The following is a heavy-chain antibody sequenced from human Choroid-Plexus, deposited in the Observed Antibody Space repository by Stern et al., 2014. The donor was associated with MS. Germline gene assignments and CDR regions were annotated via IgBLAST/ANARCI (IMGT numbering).Heavy chain of an antibody. D-gene: IGHD3-3*01. Sequence: VKLLESGAEVKKPGASVKVSCKTSGYIFTGYYIHWVRQAPGQGLEWMAWINPHTGGRNYAHKFQGRVTMSRDTSISTAYVELSSLTSADTAVYYCARDQRGITIFGVVTDYYYLGMDVWGQGTTVTVSS. J-gene: IGHJ6*02. CDR2: INPHTGGR. V-gene: IGHV1-2*02. CDR3: ARDQRGITIFGVVTDYYYLGMDV. CDR1: GYIFTGYY.